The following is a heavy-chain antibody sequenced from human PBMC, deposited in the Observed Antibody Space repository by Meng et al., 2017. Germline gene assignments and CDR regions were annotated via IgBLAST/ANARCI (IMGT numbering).Heavy chain of an antibody. CDR2: IYYSGST. J-gene: IGHJ4*02. CDR1: GGSTSSSSYY. Sequence: SETLSLTCTVSGGSTSSSSYYWGWIRQPPGKGLEWIGSIYYSGSTYYNPSLKSRVTISVDTSKNQFSLKLSSVTAADTAVYYCARDLGAYYYDSSGYYYVNWGQGTLVTVSS. D-gene: IGHD3-22*01. CDR3: ARDLGAYYYDSSGYYYVN. V-gene: IGHV4-39*07.